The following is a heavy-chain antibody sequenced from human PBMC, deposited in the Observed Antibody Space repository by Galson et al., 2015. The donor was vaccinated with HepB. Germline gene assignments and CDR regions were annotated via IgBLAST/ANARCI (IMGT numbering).Heavy chain of an antibody. CDR3: VRLIITNYFYYGMDV. J-gene: IGHJ6*02. Sequence: QSGAEVKKPGESLRISCKGSGYSFATYWIGWVRQMPGEGPEWMAIIYPADSYPRYSPSFQGQVTFSVDASISTAYLQWSSLKASDTAMYYCVRLIITNYFYYGMDVWGEGTTVTVSS. V-gene: IGHV5-51*01. D-gene: IGHD3-10*01. CDR1: GYSFATYW. CDR2: IYPADSYP.